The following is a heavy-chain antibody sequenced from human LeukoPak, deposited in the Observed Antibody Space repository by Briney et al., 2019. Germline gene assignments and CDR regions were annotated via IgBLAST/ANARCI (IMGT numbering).Heavy chain of an antibody. CDR1: GGSISSYY. D-gene: IGHD6-6*01. CDR3: ARVPLAARGAVYFYYMDV. J-gene: IGHJ6*03. V-gene: IGHV4-59*01. CDR2: IYYSGST. Sequence: KPSETLSLTCTVSGGSISSYYWSWIRQPPGKGLEWIGYIYYSGSTNYNPSLKSRVTISIDTSKNQFSLKLSSVTAADTAVYYCARVPLAARGAVYFYYMDVWGKGTTVTVSS.